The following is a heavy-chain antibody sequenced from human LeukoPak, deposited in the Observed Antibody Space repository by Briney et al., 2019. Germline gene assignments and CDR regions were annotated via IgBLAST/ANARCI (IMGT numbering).Heavy chain of an antibody. CDR3: ARDGPGYCSSTSCYWIDY. Sequence: PGRSLRLSCAASGYTFSSYAMHWVRQAPGKGLEWVAVISYDGSNKYYADSVKGRFTISRDNSKNTLYLQMNSLRAEDTAVYYCARDGPGYCSSTSCYWIDYWGQGTLVTVPS. V-gene: IGHV3-30-3*01. J-gene: IGHJ4*02. D-gene: IGHD2-2*01. CDR1: GYTFSSYA. CDR2: ISYDGSNK.